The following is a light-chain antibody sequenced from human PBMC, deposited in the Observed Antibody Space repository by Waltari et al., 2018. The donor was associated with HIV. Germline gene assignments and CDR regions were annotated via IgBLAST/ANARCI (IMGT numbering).Light chain of an antibody. CDR3: VSYTSSSTLI. CDR1: SSDIGGYIH. CDR2: EAS. Sequence: QSALTQPASVSGSPGQSITLSCTGTSSDIGGYIHVSWYQQTSGKAPKLMIYEASNRPSGVSDRFSGSKSGNTASLTISGLQAEDEADYYCVSYTSSSTLILGGGTKVTVL. V-gene: IGLV2-14*01. J-gene: IGLJ2*01.